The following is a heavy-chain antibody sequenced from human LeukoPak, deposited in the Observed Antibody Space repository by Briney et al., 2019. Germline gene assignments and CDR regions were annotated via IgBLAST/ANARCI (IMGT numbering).Heavy chain of an antibody. CDR1: GFTFNDYW. J-gene: IGHJ4*01. CDR3: VRDGTAAGLYFDL. D-gene: IGHD6-13*01. V-gene: IGHV3-7*01. CDR2: INQNGAEK. Sequence: PGGSLRLSCVISGFTFNDYWMNWVRQAPGKGLEWVGSINQNGAEKTYVDSVKGRFTISRDNPRNSLYLQMNTLRAEDTAIYYCVRDGTAAGLYFDLWGQGTLVTVSS.